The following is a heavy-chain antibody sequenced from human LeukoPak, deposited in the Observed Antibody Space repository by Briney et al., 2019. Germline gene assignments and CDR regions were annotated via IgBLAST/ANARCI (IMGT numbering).Heavy chain of an antibody. J-gene: IGHJ4*02. CDR1: GFTFSSDG. CDR2: VSDDGGVK. CDR3: AKDWSGSWTSDK. Sequence: PGGSLRLSCAASGFTFSSDGLHWVRQAPGKGLEWVAFVSDDGGVKSYVDPVKGRFTISRDYSKNMLYLQMNSLRVEDTAIYYCAKDWSGSWTSDKWGQGTLVTVSS. D-gene: IGHD6-13*01. V-gene: IGHV3-30*18.